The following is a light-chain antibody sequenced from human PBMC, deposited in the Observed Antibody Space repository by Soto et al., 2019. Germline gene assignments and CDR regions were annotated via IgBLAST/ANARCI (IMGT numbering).Light chain of an antibody. CDR1: QSVGTR. V-gene: IGKV3-11*01. J-gene: IGKJ5*01. Sequence: EIVWTQSPGTLSLSPWERSTLSCRSAQSVGTRLAWYQHKTGQAPRLLISGASSRATGIPARFSGSGSGTDFTLTISSLEPEDFAVYYCQQRSNWPITFGQGTRLEI. CDR3: QQRSNWPIT. CDR2: GAS.